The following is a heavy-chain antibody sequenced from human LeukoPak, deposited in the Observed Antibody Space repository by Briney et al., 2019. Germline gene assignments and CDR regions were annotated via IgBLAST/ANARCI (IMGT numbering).Heavy chain of an antibody. D-gene: IGHD2-15*01. Sequence: ASVKVSCKASGYTFTSYYMHWVRQAPGQGLEWMGIINPSGGSTSYAQKFQGRVTMTRDTSTSTVYMELSSLRSEDTAVYYCARAFCSGGSCYSYYFDYWGQGTLVTVSS. CDR2: INPSGGST. V-gene: IGHV1-46*01. CDR1: GYTFTSYY. CDR3: ARAFCSGGSCYSYYFDY. J-gene: IGHJ4*02.